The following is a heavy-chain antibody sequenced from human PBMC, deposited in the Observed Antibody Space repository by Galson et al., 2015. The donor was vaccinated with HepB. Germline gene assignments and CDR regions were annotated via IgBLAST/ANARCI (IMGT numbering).Heavy chain of an antibody. Sequence: SLRLSCAASGFTFSNAWMGWVRQAPGKGLEWVGRIKSETDGGTTDYAAPVKGRFTISSDDSKNTLDLQMNSLEAKATAVYYCTAVFDFWSAYRAGRDVGGQVTTGTASS. D-gene: IGHD3-3*01. CDR2: IKSETDGGTT. CDR1: GFTFSNAW. J-gene: IGHJ6*02. V-gene: IGHV3-15*01. CDR3: TAVFDFWSAYRAGRDV.